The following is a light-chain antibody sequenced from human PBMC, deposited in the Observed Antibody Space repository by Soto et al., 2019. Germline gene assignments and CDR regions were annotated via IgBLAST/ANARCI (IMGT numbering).Light chain of an antibody. V-gene: IGKV3-20*01. Sequence: EIVLTQSPGTLSLSPGERATLSCRASQSVSSSYLAWYQQKPGQAPRLLIYGASSRATGIPDRFSGSGSGTDFTLTSTRLEPEDFAGYYCQQYGSSLRTFGQGTNVEIK. CDR3: QQYGSSLRT. CDR2: GAS. CDR1: QSVSSSY. J-gene: IGKJ1*01.